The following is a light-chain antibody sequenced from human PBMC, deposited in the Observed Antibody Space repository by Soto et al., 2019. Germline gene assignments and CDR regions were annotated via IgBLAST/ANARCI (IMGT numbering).Light chain of an antibody. CDR3: PQRIRRPLT. Sequence: EIVLTQSPATLSLSPGERATLSCRASQSVNSNVAWYQQKPGQPPRLLIYDAFLRATGIPARFSGSGAVTDFTLTIRSLEPEDFAVYSCPQRIRRPLTFGGGPKVEI. CDR2: DAF. CDR1: QSVNSN. J-gene: IGKJ4*01. V-gene: IGKV3-11*01.